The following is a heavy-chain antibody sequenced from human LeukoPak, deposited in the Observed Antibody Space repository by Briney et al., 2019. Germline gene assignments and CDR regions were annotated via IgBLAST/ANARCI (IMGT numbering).Heavy chain of an antibody. V-gene: IGHV1-8*01. CDR2: MNPNSGNT. CDR1: GYTFTSSD. CDR3: ARGGYGSGTYPIDS. J-gene: IGHJ4*02. Sequence: ASVKVSCKASGYTFTSSDINWVRQATGQGLEWMGWMNPNSGNTGYAQKFQGGVTMTMNTSISTAYMELSSLRSEDTAVYYCARGGYGSGTYPIDSWGQGTLVTVSS. D-gene: IGHD3-10*01.